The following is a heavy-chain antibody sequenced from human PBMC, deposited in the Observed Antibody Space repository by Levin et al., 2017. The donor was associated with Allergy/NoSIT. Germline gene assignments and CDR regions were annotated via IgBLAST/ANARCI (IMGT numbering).Heavy chain of an antibody. V-gene: IGHV4-34*01. CDR2: INHSGST. J-gene: IGHJ5*02. CDR3: AKERVTTSFHWFDP. Sequence: SETLSLTCAVYGGSFSGYYWSWIRQPPGKGLEWIGEINHSGSTNYNPSLKSRVTISVDTSKNQFSLKLSSVTAADTAVYYCAKERVTTSFHWFDPWGQGTLVTVSS. D-gene: IGHD4-17*01. CDR1: GGSFSGYY.